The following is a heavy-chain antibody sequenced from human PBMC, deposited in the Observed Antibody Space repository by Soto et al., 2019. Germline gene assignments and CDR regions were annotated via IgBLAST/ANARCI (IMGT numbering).Heavy chain of an antibody. CDR1: GFSVSSNY. CDR3: ARHRHPRGTVGATSPLDP. D-gene: IGHD1-26*01. CDR2: HYSGGSA. J-gene: IGHJ5*02. V-gene: IGHV3-53*01. Sequence: GGSLRLSCAISGFSVSSNYLSWVRQAPGKGLEWVSVHYSGGSAYYADSVQGRFTISRDKSNNTLYLQMRRVRAEDTAVYFCARHRHPRGTVGATSPLDPWGQGTQVTVSS.